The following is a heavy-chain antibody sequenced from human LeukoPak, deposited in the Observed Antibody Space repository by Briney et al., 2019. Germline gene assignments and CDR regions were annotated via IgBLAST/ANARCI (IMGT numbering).Heavy chain of an antibody. CDR3: ARDSDILASDAFDI. V-gene: IGHV3-23*01. CDR1: RITFSRYA. CDR2: ISGSGGST. Sequence: GGSLRLSCAASRITFSRYAMSWVRQAPGKGLEWVSGISGSGGSTYYADSVKGRFTISRDNSKNTLYLQMNTLRAEDTAVYYCARDSDILASDAFDIWGQGTMVTVSS. J-gene: IGHJ3*02. D-gene: IGHD3-9*01.